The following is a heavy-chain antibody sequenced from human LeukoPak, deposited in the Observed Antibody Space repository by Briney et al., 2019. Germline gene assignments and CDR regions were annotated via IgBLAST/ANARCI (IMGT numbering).Heavy chain of an antibody. J-gene: IGHJ4*02. V-gene: IGHV3-23*01. D-gene: IGHD2-21*01. CDR2: ISGSGGST. CDR1: GFTFSSYA. CDR3: AKIAEAVSSSYYFDY. Sequence: GGALRLSCTASGFTFSSYAMSWVRQAPGKGLEWVSAISGSGGSTYYADSVKGRFTISRDNSKNTLYLQMNSLRAEDTAVYYCAKIAEAVSSSYYFDYWGQGTLVTVSS.